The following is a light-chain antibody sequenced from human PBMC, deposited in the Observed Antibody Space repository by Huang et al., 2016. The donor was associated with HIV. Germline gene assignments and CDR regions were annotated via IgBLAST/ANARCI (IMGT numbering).Light chain of an antibody. CDR2: AAA. Sequence: EIVLTQSPGTLSLSTGERAALSCRASEGIRSYYVARYQQKPGQAPRLLIYAAASRATGIPDRFSGSGSGTDFTLTISRLEPEDFAVYYCQHYGPTPSWTFGQGTKVEIK. CDR1: EGIRSYY. V-gene: IGKV3-20*01. CDR3: QHYGPTPSWT. J-gene: IGKJ1*01.